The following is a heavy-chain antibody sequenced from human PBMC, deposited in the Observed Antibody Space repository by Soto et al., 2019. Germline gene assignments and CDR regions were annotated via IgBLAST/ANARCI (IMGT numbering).Heavy chain of an antibody. CDR2: IDYSGTA. Sequence: SETLSLTCSVSGASVTSPEHYWTWIRQSPGRGLEWIGYIDYSGTAYFNPSLGTRVTFPVDTSKNQFSLTLYSVTAADTAVYYCARTTGRHLDFWGQGTLVAVS. J-gene: IGHJ4*02. V-gene: IGHV4-39*01. CDR1: GASVTSPEHY. CDR3: ARTTGRHLDF. D-gene: IGHD4-4*01.